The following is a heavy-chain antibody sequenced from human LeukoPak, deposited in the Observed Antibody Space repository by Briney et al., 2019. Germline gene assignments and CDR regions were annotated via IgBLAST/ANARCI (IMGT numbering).Heavy chain of an antibody. V-gene: IGHV4-59*08. Sequence: SETLSLTCTVSGGSISNYYWSWIRQPPGKGLEYIGHIYYDGSTNYSPSLKSRLTISVDTSKNQFSLKLTSVSAADTAVYYCARRGYCSGNSCYLFDYCGQGTLVTVSS. CDR2: IYYDGST. J-gene: IGHJ4*02. CDR3: ARRGYCSGNSCYLFDY. CDR1: GGSISNYY. D-gene: IGHD2-15*01.